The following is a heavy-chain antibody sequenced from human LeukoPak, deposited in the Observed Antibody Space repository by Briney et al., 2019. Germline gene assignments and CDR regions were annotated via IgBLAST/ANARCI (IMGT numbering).Heavy chain of an antibody. Sequence: SETLSLTCTVSGGSISSYYWSWIRQPPGKGLEWIGYIYYSGSTNYNPSLKSRVTISVDTSKNQFSLKLSSGTAADTAVYYCARHAMRSHYDSSGHFDYWGQGTLVTVSS. CDR1: GGSISSYY. J-gene: IGHJ4*02. V-gene: IGHV4-59*08. CDR2: IYYSGST. D-gene: IGHD3-22*01. CDR3: ARHAMRSHYDSSGHFDY.